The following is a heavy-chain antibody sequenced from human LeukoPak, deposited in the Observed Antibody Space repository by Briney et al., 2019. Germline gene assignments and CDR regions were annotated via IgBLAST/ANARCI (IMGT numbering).Heavy chain of an antibody. CDR2: IFYSGST. V-gene: IGHV4-39*07. D-gene: IGHD5-12*01. CDR3: ARTTEGYAGGPGYSYYYYMDV. Sequence: SETLSLTCTVSGGSISSSSYYWGWIRQPPGKGLEWIGSIFYSGSTYYNWSLKSRVTISVDTSKNQVSLKLRSVTAADTAVYYCARTTEGYAGGPGYSYYYYMDVWGKGTTVTISS. CDR1: GGSISSSSYY. J-gene: IGHJ6*03.